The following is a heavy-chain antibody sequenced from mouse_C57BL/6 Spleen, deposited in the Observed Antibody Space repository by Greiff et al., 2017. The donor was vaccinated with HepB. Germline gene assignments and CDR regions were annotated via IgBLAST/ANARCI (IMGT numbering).Heavy chain of an antibody. J-gene: IGHJ3*01. D-gene: IGHD2-4*01. V-gene: IGHV1-52*01. Sequence: QVQLKQPGAELVRPGSSVKLSCKASGYTFTSYWMHWVKQRPIQGLEWIGNIDPSDSETHYNQKFKDKATLTVDKSSSTAYMQLSSLTSEDSAVYYCARGLYDYDGAWFAYWGQGTLVTVSA. CDR1: GYTFTSYW. CDR3: ARGLYDYDGAWFAY. CDR2: IDPSDSET.